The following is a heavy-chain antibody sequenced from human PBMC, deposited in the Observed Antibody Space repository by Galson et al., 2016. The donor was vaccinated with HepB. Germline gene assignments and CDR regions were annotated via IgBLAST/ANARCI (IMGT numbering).Heavy chain of an antibody. J-gene: IGHJ4*02. CDR3: ARGDLHYYDSSGYYLPYYYFDF. CDR2: IYYSGST. V-gene: IGHV4-31*02. D-gene: IGHD3-22*01. Sequence: LRLSCAASGFTFGDHYMDWVRQAPGKGLEWIGYIYYSGSTYYNPSLESRVTISVDTSKNQFSLKLSSVTAADTGVYYCARGDLHYYDSSGYYLPYYYFDFGGQGTLVTVSS. CDR1: GFTFGDHY.